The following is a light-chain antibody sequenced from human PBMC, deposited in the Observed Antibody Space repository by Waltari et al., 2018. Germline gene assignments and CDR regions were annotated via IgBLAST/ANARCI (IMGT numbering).Light chain of an antibody. Sequence: QSALTQPASVSGSPGQSITISCTGTSSDVGGYNYVSWYQQHPGKAPKFMIYDVSKRPSGVSDRFSGSKSGNMASLTISGLQAEDEADYYCCSYATRDSYVFGTGTKVTVL. J-gene: IGLJ1*01. CDR2: DVS. CDR3: CSYATRDSYV. V-gene: IGLV2-14*03. CDR1: SSDVGGYNY.